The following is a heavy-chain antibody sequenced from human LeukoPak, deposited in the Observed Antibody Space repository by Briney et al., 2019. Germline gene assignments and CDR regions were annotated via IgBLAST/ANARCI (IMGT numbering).Heavy chain of an antibody. CDR2: ITGARST. CDR1: GFTFSNYD. J-gene: IGHJ6*04. CDR3: ARLSTDYYCMDV. V-gene: IGHV3-48*03. D-gene: IGHD4/OR15-4a*01. Sequence: PGGSLRLSCAASGFTFSNYDMNWVRQAPGKGLEWVSYITGARSTFYADSVKGRFTISRDNAKNSLFLQINSLRAEDTAVYYCARLSTDYYCMDVWGKGTTVTISS.